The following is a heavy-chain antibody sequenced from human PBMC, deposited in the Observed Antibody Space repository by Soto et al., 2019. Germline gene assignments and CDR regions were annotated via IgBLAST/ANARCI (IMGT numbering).Heavy chain of an antibody. J-gene: IGHJ6*02. CDR3: ARHVTRYYYYGMDV. CDR1: GFTVSSNY. CDR2: IYSGGST. Sequence: EVQLVETGGGWIQPGGSLRLSCAASGFTVSSNYMSWVRQAPGKGLEWVSVIYSGGSTYYADSVKGRFTISRDNSKNTLYLQMNSLRAEDTAVYYCARHVTRYYYYGMDVWGQGTTVTVSS. D-gene: IGHD2-21*02. V-gene: IGHV3-53*02.